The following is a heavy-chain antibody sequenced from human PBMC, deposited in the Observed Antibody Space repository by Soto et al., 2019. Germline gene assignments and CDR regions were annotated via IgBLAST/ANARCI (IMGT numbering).Heavy chain of an antibody. J-gene: IGHJ5*02. D-gene: IGHD3-3*01. CDR3: ARESYDFWSGYNWFDP. CDR1: GFTFSSYS. V-gene: IGHV3-21*01. Sequence: EVQLVESGGGLVKPGGSLRLSCAASGFTFSSYSMNWVRQAPGKGLEWVSSISSSSSTIYYADSVKGRFTISRDNAKNSLYLQMNSLRDEDTAVYYCARESYDFWSGYNWFDPWGQGTLVTVSS. CDR2: ISSSSSTI.